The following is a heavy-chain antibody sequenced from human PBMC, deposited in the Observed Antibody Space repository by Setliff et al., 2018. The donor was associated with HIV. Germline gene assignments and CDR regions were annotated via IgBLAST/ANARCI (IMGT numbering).Heavy chain of an antibody. J-gene: IGHJ4*02. V-gene: IGHV1-69*13. CDR1: GYTFTDYY. CDR2: IIPIFGTA. CDR3: ARGRSVNYYFDY. Sequence: SVKVSCKASGYTFTDYYMHWVKQAPGKRLEWMGTIIPIFGTANYAQKFQGRVTITADESTSTAYMELSSLRSEDTAVYYCARGRSVNYYFDYWGQGTLVTVSS. D-gene: IGHD4-17*01.